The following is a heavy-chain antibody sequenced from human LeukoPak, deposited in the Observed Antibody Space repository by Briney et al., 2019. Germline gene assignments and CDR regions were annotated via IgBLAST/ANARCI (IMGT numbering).Heavy chain of an antibody. V-gene: IGHV3-74*01. CDR1: GFTFSSYW. CDR2: INTDGSST. CDR3: ARDLSSYYDFWSGYDY. D-gene: IGHD3-3*01. Sequence: GGSLRLSCVASGFTFSSYWMHWVRQAPGKGLVWVSRINTDGSSTSYADSVKGRFTISRDNAKNTLYLQMNSLRAEDTAVYYCARDLSSYYDFWSGYDYWGQGTLVTVSS. J-gene: IGHJ4*02.